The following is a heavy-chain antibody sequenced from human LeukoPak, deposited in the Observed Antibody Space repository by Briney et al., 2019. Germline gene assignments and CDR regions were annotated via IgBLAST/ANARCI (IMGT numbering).Heavy chain of an antibody. Sequence: SETLSLTCTVSGGSISSSNYYWVWIRQPPGKGLEWIGTIYYSGSTYYNPSLKSRVTISVDMSKNYFSLRLSSVTAADTAVYYCARHRAYDPANFDLWGRGTLVSVSS. D-gene: IGHD3-22*01. J-gene: IGHJ2*01. V-gene: IGHV4-39*01. CDR3: ARHRAYDPANFDL. CDR2: IYYSGST. CDR1: GGSISSSNYY.